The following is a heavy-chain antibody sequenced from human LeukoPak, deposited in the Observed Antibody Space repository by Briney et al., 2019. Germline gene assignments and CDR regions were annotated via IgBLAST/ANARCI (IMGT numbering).Heavy chain of an antibody. D-gene: IGHD7-27*01. Sequence: PGGSLRLSCAASGFTFNNYGMHWVRQAPGKGLEWVSVVYTGGTTYYADSVKGRFTISRDNSKNTLYLQMNSLRAEDTAVYYCARINWGYVDYWGQGTLVTVSS. V-gene: IGHV3-53*01. CDR1: GFTFNNYG. CDR3: ARINWGYVDY. CDR2: VYTGGTT. J-gene: IGHJ4*02.